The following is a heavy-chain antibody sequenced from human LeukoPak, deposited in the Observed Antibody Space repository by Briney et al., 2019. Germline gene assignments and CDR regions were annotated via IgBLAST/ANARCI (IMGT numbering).Heavy chain of an antibody. CDR2: ISYDGSNK. CDR3: ARGRGKWELHNWFDP. D-gene: IGHD1-26*01. CDR1: GFTFSSYA. V-gene: IGHV3-30*04. J-gene: IGHJ5*02. Sequence: GGSLRLSCAASGFTFSSYAMHWVRQAPGKWLEWVAVISYDGSNKYYADSVKGRFTISRDNSKNTLYLQMNSLRAEDTAVYYCARGRGKWELHNWFDPWGQGTLVTVSS.